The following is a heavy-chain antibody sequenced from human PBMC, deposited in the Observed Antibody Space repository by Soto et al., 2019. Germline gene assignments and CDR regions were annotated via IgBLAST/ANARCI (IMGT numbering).Heavy chain of an antibody. J-gene: IGHJ4*02. CDR1: DFILSDAW. Sequence: EVQLEESGGGLIKPGESLTLSCAASDFILSDAWMKWVRQAPGKVLEWVGRIKSKAHGGTTDYAAPLKGRFTILRDEPKNTLYLQMNSLQTEDTAMYYCASYRDSSGLRRYDYWGQGALVTVSS. CDR2: IKSKAHGGTT. CDR3: ASYRDSSGLRRYDY. V-gene: IGHV3-15*07. D-gene: IGHD3-22*01.